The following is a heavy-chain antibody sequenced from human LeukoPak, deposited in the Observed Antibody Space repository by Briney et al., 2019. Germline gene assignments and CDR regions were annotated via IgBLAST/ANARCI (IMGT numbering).Heavy chain of an antibody. CDR3: GRPSYYDFWSGYRDYYMDV. D-gene: IGHD3-3*01. CDR1: GGTFSSYA. J-gene: IGHJ6*03. V-gene: IGHV1-69*05. CDR2: IIPIFGTA. Sequence: SVKVSFKASGGTFSSYAISWVRQAPGQGLEWMGGIIPIFGTANYAQKFQGRVTITTDESTSTPYKELSSLRSEDTAVYYCGRPSYYDFWSGYRDYYMDVWGKGTTVTVSS.